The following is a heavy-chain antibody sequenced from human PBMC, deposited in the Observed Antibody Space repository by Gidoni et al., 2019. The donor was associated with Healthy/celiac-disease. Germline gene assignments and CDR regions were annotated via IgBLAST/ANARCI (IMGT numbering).Heavy chain of an antibody. CDR2: IYPGDSDT. Sequence: EVQLVQSGAEVKKPGESLTLSCKGSGYRFNSYWIGWVLQMPGKGLEWMGIIYPGDSDTRYSPSSQGQVTISADKSISTAYLQWSSLKASDTAMYYCARRPLGYPDYYYYGMDVWSQGTTVTVSS. CDR3: ARRPLGYPDYYYYGMDV. J-gene: IGHJ6*02. V-gene: IGHV5-51*01. CDR1: GYRFNSYW. D-gene: IGHD6-13*01.